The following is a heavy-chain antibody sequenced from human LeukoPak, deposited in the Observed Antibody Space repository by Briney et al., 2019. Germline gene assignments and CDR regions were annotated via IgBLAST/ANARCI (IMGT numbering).Heavy chain of an antibody. CDR2: INPNSGGT. V-gene: IGHV1-2*02. D-gene: IGHD3-10*01. Sequence: ASVKVSCKASGYTFTGYYMHWVRQAPGQGLEWMGWINPNSGGTNYAQKFQGRVTMTRDTSISTAYMVLSSLRSEDTPMYYCTRELSTILLWVGEPHAFDIWGQGPMVPVSS. CDR3: TRELSTILLWVGEPHAFDI. J-gene: IGHJ3*02. CDR1: GYTFTGYY.